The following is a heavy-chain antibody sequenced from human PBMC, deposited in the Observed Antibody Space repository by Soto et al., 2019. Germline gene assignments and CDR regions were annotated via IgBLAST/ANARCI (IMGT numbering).Heavy chain of an antibody. V-gene: IGHV3-30*18. J-gene: IGHJ4*02. CDR1: GFTFSSYG. Sequence: GGSLRLSCAASGFTFSSYGMHWVRQAPGKGLEWVAVISYDGSNKYYADSVKGRFTISRDNSKNTLYLQMNSLRAEDTAVYYCAKDASPRGSCFDHWGQGTLVTVSS. CDR2: ISYDGSNK. CDR3: AKDASPRGSCFDH. D-gene: IGHD2-15*01.